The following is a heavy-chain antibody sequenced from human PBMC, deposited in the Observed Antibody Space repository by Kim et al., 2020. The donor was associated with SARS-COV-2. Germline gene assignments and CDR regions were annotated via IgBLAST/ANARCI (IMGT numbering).Heavy chain of an antibody. CDR1: GGTFSSYA. D-gene: IGHD6-13*01. J-gene: IGHJ4*02. CDR2: IIPIFGTA. CDR3: ARGGGQQLVRWGFDY. Sequence: SVKVSCKASGGTFSSYAISWVRQAPGQGLEWMGGIIPIFGTANYAQKFQGRVTITADESTSTAYMELSSLRSEDTAVYYCARGGGQQLVRWGFDYWGQGTLVTVSS. V-gene: IGHV1-69*13.